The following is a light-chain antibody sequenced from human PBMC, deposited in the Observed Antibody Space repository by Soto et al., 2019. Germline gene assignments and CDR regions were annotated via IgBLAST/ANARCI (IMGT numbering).Light chain of an antibody. J-gene: IGKJ1*01. Sequence: EIVLTQSPATLSLSPGERATRSCRASQSVSSNLAWYQQKPGQAPRLLIYDASNRATGILARFSGSGSGTDFTLTISSLEPEDFAVYYCQQRSNWPPWTFGQGTKVEIK. CDR1: QSVSSN. CDR3: QQRSNWPPWT. CDR2: DAS. V-gene: IGKV3-11*01.